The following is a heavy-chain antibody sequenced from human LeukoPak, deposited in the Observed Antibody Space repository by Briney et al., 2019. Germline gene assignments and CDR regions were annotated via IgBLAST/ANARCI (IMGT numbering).Heavy chain of an antibody. CDR3: ARAPDCSGGSLGSCYSGLNWFDP. Sequence: ASVKVSCTASGGTFSSYAISWVRQAPGQGLEWMGMINPSGGSTRYAQKFQGRVTMTRDMSTSTVYMELSSLRSEDTAVYYCARAPDCSGGSLGSCYSGLNWFDPWGQGTLVTVSS. CDR2: INPSGGST. J-gene: IGHJ5*02. CDR1: GGTFSSYA. D-gene: IGHD2-15*01. V-gene: IGHV1-46*01.